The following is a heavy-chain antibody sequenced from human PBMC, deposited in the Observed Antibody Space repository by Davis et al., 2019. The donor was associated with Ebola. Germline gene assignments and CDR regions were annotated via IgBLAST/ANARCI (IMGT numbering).Heavy chain of an antibody. Sequence: SETLSLTCTVSGASISSRSYYWGWIRQPPGKGLEWVVSFSYGDNTHYYNPSLRSRVTISVDTSRNQFSLKLSSATAADTAVYYCARPWYSGTYYDAYDIWGQGTMVAVSS. J-gene: IGHJ3*02. CDR2: FSYGDNT. CDR1: GASISSRSYY. CDR3: ARPWYSGTYYDAYDI. D-gene: IGHD1-26*01. V-gene: IGHV4-39*01.